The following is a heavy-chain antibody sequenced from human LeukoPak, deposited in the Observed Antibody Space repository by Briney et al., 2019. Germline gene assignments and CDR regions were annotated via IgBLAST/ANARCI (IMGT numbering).Heavy chain of an antibody. Sequence: GGSLRLSCAASGFTISSYWMSWVRQAPGKGLEWVANIEQDGSEDYYVDSVKGRFTISRDNAKNSPYLQMNSLRAEDTAVYYCARDQWRLFDYWGQGTLVTVSS. CDR1: GFTISSYW. CDR2: IEQDGSED. J-gene: IGHJ4*02. V-gene: IGHV3-7*04. CDR3: ARDQWRLFDY. D-gene: IGHD2-21*02.